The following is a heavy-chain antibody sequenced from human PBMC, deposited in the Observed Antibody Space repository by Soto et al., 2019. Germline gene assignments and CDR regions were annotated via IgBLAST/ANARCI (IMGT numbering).Heavy chain of an antibody. V-gene: IGHV3-30-3*01. CDR1: GFTFSSYA. Sequence: GGSLRLSCAASGFTFSSYAMHWVRQAPGKGLEWVAVISYDGSNKYYADSVKGRFTISRDNSKNTLYLQMNSLRAEDTAVYYCARDELTSPLYYYYYYGMDVWGQGTTVTVSS. J-gene: IGHJ6*02. D-gene: IGHD3-16*01. CDR3: ARDELTSPLYYYYYYGMDV. CDR2: ISYDGSNK.